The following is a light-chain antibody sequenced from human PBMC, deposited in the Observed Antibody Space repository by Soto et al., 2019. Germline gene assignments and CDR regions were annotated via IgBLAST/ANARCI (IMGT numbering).Light chain of an antibody. V-gene: IGKV3-20*01. Sequence: EIVLTQSPGTLSLSPGERANLSCRASQSLTSDYLAWYQQKPGQTPRLLIHGASSRATGIPDRFSGSGSGKDFTLTISRLEPEDSAVYYCQQSGRPVGQGTKLEIK. J-gene: IGKJ1*01. CDR2: GAS. CDR3: QQSGRP. CDR1: QSLTSDY.